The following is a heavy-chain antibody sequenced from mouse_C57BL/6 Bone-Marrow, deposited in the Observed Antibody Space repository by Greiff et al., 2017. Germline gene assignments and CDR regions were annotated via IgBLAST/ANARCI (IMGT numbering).Heavy chain of an antibody. CDR2: INSDGGST. D-gene: IGHD1-1*01. CDR1: EYEFPSHD. Sequence: EVKLMESGGGLVQPGESLKLPCESNEYEFPSHDMSWVRKTPEKRLELVAAINSDGGSTYYPDTMERRFIISRDNTKKTLYLQMSSLRSEDTALYYCARQGDYDGSYWYFDVWGTGTTVTVSS. V-gene: IGHV5-2*01. CDR3: ARQGDYDGSYWYFDV. J-gene: IGHJ1*03.